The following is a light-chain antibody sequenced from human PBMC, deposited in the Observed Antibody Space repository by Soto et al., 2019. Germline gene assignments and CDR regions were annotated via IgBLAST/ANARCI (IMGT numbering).Light chain of an antibody. CDR3: QNYNGAPWT. J-gene: IGKJ1*01. Sequence: DIQLTQSPSSLSASVGDRVTITCRATQDISTYLVWYQQKPGTVPKLLIFAASTLQSGVPSRFSGSGSGTDFTLTISSLQPEDVATYYCQNYNGAPWTFGQGTQVEIK. CDR2: AAS. CDR1: QDISTY. V-gene: IGKV1-27*01.